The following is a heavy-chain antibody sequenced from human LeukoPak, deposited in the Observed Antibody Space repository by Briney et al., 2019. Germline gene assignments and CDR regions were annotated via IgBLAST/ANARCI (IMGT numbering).Heavy chain of an antibody. CDR2: INHSGST. D-gene: IGHD6-19*01. CDR1: GGSISSYY. V-gene: IGHV4-34*01. CDR3: ASGAPRAVAGFDY. Sequence: PSETLSLTCSVSGGSISSYYWSWIRQPPGKGLEWIGEINHSGSTNYNPSLKSRVTISVDTSKNQFSLKLSSVTAADTAVYYCASGAPRAVAGFDYWGQETLVTVSS. J-gene: IGHJ4*02.